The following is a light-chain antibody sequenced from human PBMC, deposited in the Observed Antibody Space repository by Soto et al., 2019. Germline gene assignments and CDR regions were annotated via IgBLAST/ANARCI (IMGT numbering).Light chain of an antibody. CDR1: QDIRNE. J-gene: IGKJ1*01. CDR2: ATS. Sequence: AIQMTQSPPSLSASVGDRVILTCRASQDIRNELGWYQQKPGKAPKLLIHATSNLQGGVTLRFSGSGSGTDFTLTISSLQPEDFAPYYCLQDHSYPRTFGQGTRVEIK. V-gene: IGKV1-6*01. CDR3: LQDHSYPRT.